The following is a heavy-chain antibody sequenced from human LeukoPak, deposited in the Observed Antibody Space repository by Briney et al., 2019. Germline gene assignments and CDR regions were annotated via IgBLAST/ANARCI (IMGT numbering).Heavy chain of an antibody. CDR2: ISGSGGST. Sequence: PGGSLRLSCAASGFTFSSYAMSWVRQAPGKGLEWVSAISGSGGSTYYADSVKGRFTISRDNSKNTLYLQMNSLRAEDTAVYYCAKGDPRVAATLRYYYYGMDAWGQGTTVTVSS. CDR3: AKGDPRVAATLRYYYYGMDA. J-gene: IGHJ6*02. V-gene: IGHV3-23*01. CDR1: GFTFSSYA. D-gene: IGHD2-15*01.